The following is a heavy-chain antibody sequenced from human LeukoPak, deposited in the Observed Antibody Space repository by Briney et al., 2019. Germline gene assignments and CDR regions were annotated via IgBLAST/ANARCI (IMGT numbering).Heavy chain of an antibody. D-gene: IGHD2/OR15-2a*01. CDR2: IIPIFGTA. CDR1: GGTFSSYA. CDR3: AKYYLEGRCFDY. V-gene: IGHV1-69*06. J-gene: IGHJ4*02. Sequence: VKVSCKASGGTFSSYAISWVRQAPGQGLEWMGGIIPIFGTANYAQKFQGRVTITADKSTSTAYMELSSLRSDDTAVYYCAKYYLEGRCFDYWGQGTLVIVSS.